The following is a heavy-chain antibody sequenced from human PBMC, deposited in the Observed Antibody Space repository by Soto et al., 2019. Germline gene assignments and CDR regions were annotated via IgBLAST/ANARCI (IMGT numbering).Heavy chain of an antibody. CDR3: ARAPYYYDSSGYYYSNWFDP. CDR1: GGSISSGGYY. J-gene: IGHJ5*02. Sequence: SETLSLTCTVSGGSISSGGYYWSWIRQHPGKGLEWIGYIYYSGSTYYNPSLKSRVTISVDTSKNQFSLKLSSVTAADTAVYYCARAPYYYDSSGYYYSNWFDPWGQGTLVTVSS. CDR2: IYYSGST. V-gene: IGHV4-31*03. D-gene: IGHD3-22*01.